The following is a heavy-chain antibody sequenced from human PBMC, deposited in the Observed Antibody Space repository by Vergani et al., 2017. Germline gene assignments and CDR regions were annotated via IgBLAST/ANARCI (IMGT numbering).Heavy chain of an antibody. V-gene: IGHV4-34*02. J-gene: IGHJ4*02. CDR2: INNDGHT. CDR3: AVRPRVNLVRGKIVTTRTFDY. Sequence: QVQLQQWGAGVVKPSGTLSLTCAVFGESFSSFYWSWIRQPPGKGLEWIGEINNDGHTNYNPSLESRVTVSRDTAKNQFSLNLMSVTAADTAIYYCAVRPRVNLVRGKIVTTRTFDYWSQGSLVTVSS. CDR1: GESFSSFY. D-gene: IGHD3-10*01.